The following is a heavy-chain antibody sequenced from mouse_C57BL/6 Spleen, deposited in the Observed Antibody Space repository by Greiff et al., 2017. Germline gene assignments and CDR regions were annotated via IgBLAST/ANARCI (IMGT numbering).Heavy chain of an antibody. CDR3: ARDHYGSSYGYVDV. CDR1: GYTFTSYW. Sequence: VKLQQPGAELVRPGSSVKLSCKASGYTFTSYWMHWVKQRPIQGLEWIGNIDPSDSETHYNQQFKDKATLTVDKSSSTAYMQLSSLTSEDSAVYYCARDHYGSSYGYVDVWGTGTTVTVSS. V-gene: IGHV1-52*01. CDR2: IDPSDSET. J-gene: IGHJ1*03. D-gene: IGHD1-1*01.